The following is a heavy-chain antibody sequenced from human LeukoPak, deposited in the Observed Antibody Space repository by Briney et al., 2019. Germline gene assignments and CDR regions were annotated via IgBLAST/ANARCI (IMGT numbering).Heavy chain of an antibody. V-gene: IGHV3-30-3*01. CDR3: ARELTIFGTVIQRYDAFDI. D-gene: IGHD3-3*01. CDR2: TSFDGSIQ. CDR1: GFTFSSYS. J-gene: IGHJ3*02. Sequence: PGRSLRLSCAASGFTFSSYSLHWVRQAPGKGLEWVAVTSFDGSIQKYADSVRGRFTISRDNSKNTLYLQMNSLRGEDTAAYYCARELTIFGTVIQRYDAFDIWGQGTMVTVSS.